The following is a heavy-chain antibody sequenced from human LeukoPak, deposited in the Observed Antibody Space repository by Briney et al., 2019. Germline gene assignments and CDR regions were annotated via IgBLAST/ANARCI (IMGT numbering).Heavy chain of an antibody. Sequence: PSETLSLTCSVSGGSISGYYWSWIRQPPGKGLEWIGYIYSSGGTNYNPSLKSRVTISLDTSKNQFSQRLSSVTAADTAVYYCARDFCSGGSCYSYFHYWGQGTLVTVSS. CDR3: ARDFCSGGSCYSYFHY. CDR1: GGSISGYY. V-gene: IGHV4-59*01. J-gene: IGHJ4*02. CDR2: IYSSGGT. D-gene: IGHD2-15*01.